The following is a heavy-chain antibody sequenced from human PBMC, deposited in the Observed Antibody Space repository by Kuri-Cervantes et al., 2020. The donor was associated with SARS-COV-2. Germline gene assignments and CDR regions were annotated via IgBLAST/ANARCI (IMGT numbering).Heavy chain of an antibody. CDR3: ARDSRSYYQVLLDHFYYSYMDV. CDR2: IYYSGST. Sequence: SETLSLTGTVSGGSISSHYWRWIRQPPGKGLEWIGYIYYSGSTNYNPSLKSRVTISVDTSKNQFSLKLSSVTAADTAVYYCARDSRSYYQVLLDHFYYSYMDVWGKGTTVTVSS. CDR1: GGSISSHY. J-gene: IGHJ6*03. D-gene: IGHD1-26*01. V-gene: IGHV4-59*11.